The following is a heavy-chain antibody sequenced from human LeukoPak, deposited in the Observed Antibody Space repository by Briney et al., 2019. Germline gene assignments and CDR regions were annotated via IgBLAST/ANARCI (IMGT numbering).Heavy chain of an antibody. D-gene: IGHD5-18*01. CDR2: INWNGGST. V-gene: IGHV3-20*04. CDR3: ARGGHGYSYGHIY. Sequence: PGGSLRLSCAASGFNFDDYGMSWVRQAPGKGLEWGSGINWNGGSTGYADSVQGRFTTSRDNAKNSLYLQMNSLRAEDTALYYCARGGHGYSYGHIYWGQGTLVTVSS. CDR1: GFNFDDYG. J-gene: IGHJ4*02.